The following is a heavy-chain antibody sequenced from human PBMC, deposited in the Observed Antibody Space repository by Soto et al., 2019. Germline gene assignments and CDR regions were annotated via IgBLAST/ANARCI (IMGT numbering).Heavy chain of an antibody. V-gene: IGHV3-7*01. CDR1: GFTFSSYW. J-gene: IGHJ4*02. Sequence: EVQLVESGGGLVQPGGSLRLSCAASGFTFSSYWMSWVRQAPGKGLEWVANIKQDGSEKYYVDSVKGRFTISRDNAKNSLYLQMNSLRAEDTAVYYCARDHSCNWNEFDYWGQGTLVTVSS. D-gene: IGHD1-1*01. CDR3: ARDHSCNWNEFDY. CDR2: IKQDGSEK.